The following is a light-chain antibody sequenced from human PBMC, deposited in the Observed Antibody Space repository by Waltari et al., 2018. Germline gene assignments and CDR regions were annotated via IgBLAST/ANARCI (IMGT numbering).Light chain of an antibody. CDR1: RSVLYTSINKNY. CDR2: WAS. CDR3: QQYYSIPIT. Sequence: DIVMTQSPESLSVSLGERATIHCTTSRSVLYTSINKNYLAWYRQKPGQPPKLLIYWASTREHGVPDRISGSGSGTDFTLTISSLQAEDVAVYYCQQYYSIPITFGQGTRLEIK. J-gene: IGKJ5*01. V-gene: IGKV4-1*01.